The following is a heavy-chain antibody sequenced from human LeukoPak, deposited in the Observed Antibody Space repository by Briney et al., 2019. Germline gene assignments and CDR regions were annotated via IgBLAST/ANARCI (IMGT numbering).Heavy chain of an antibody. CDR3: ATFIFITPTTGDAFNI. CDR1: GYTFTSFG. Sequence: ASVKVSCKASGYTFTSFGISWVRQAPGQALEWMAWINANSGDPIYAQKFQGRVTLTRDTSIGTAYMELSSLRSDDTAVYYCATFIFITPTTGDAFNIWGQGTMVSVSS. V-gene: IGHV1-2*02. J-gene: IGHJ3*02. CDR2: INANSGDP. D-gene: IGHD4-11*01.